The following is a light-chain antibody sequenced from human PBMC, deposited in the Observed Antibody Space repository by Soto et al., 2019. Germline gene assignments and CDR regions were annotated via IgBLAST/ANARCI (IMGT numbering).Light chain of an antibody. CDR2: DDS. V-gene: IGLV3-21*02. CDR3: QVWDTSSDPPKWV. CDR1: NIGSKS. J-gene: IGLJ3*02. Sequence: SYELTQPPSVSAAPGQTARLTCGGNNIGSKSVHWYQQKPGQAPVLVVFDDSDRPSGIPERFSGSNSGNMATLTITRVEAGDEADFYCQVWDTSSDPPKWVFGGGTKLTVL.